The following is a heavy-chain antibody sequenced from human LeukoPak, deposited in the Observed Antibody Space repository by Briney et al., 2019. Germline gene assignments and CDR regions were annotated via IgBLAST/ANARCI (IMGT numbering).Heavy chain of an antibody. V-gene: IGHV3-23*01. J-gene: IGHJ5*02. CDR3: TKEPRSVLGLGELSFDP. Sequence: GGSLRLSCAASGVTFSSYAMSWVRQAPGKGLEWISDISGSGGTTYYADSVKGRFTTSSETSKHTLQLQMTILRAEETAVYYCTKEPRSVLGLGELSFDPWGQGTLVTVSS. D-gene: IGHD3-16*01. CDR2: ISGSGGTT. CDR1: GVTFSSYA.